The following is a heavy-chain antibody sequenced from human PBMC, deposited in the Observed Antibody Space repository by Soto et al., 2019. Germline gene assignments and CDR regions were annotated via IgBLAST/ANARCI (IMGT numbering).Heavy chain of an antibody. D-gene: IGHD3-22*01. CDR1: GYTFIGYY. Sequence: ASVKVSCKASGYTFIGYYIHWVRQAPGQGLEWMGWINPNSGGTNYAQRFQGWVTMTRDRSISTAYMELSRLKSDDTVVYYCARVGGGLAREGRVVIGGPSMIDTRNPLQPLPWG. CDR2: INPNSGGT. J-gene: IGHJ5*02. CDR3: ARVGGGLAREGRVVIGGPSMIDTRNPLQPLP. V-gene: IGHV1-2*04.